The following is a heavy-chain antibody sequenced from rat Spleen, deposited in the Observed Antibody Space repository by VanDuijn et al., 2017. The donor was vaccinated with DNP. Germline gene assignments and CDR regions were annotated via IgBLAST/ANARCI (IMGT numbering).Heavy chain of an antibody. CDR3: TISGSY. V-gene: IGHV5-7*01. CDR1: GFTFSNYD. CDR2: ISYDGSST. J-gene: IGHJ3*01. D-gene: IGHD1-4*01. Sequence: EVQLVESGGGLVQPGRSMKLSCAASGFTFSNYDMAWVRQAPKKGLEWVATISYDGSSTYYRDSVKGRFTISRDNAKSTLYLQMDSLRSEDTATYYCTISGSYWGQGTLVTVSS.